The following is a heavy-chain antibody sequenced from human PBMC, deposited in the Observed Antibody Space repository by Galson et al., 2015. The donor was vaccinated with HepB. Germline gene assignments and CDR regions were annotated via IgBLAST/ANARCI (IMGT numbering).Heavy chain of an antibody. CDR3: AHRDRDVLGFGS. J-gene: IGHJ4*02. Sequence: TLSLTCAVSGGSITTSHWWTWVRQPPGKALEWLALLYWDDVKRYSPSLKSRLTITKDTSKNQVVLTMTNMDPVDTATYFCAHRDRDVLGFGSWGQGALVTVSS. CDR2: LYWDDVK. V-gene: IGHV2-5*08. D-gene: IGHD5/OR15-5a*01. CDR1: GGSITTSHW.